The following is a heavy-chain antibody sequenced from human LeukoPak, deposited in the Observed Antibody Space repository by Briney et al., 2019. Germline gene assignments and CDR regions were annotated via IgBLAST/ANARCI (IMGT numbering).Heavy chain of an antibody. J-gene: IGHJ4*02. Sequence: ASVKVSCKASGYTFTAYPIHWVRQAPGQGLEWMGRINPNSGVTNYAQKFQGRVIMTRDTSISTAYMQLSSLKSDDTAVYYCARDGSNWSSFGSWGQGSLVTVSS. CDR2: INPNSGVT. CDR1: GYTFTAYP. V-gene: IGHV1-2*06. CDR3: ARDGSNWSSFGS. D-gene: IGHD2-2*01.